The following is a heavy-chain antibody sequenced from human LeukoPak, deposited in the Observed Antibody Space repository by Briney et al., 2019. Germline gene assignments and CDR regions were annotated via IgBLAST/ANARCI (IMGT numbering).Heavy chain of an antibody. J-gene: IGHJ4*02. Sequence: GGSLRLFRTTSGFPFDDFAMRWLRQPAARGRAGVGFIRRRAYGGAAEYAASVKGRFIISRDDSKGIAYLQMNSLKTEDTAVYYCSRNGLVDFDYWGQGSRVIVSP. V-gene: IGHV3-49*03. CDR3: SRNGLVDFDY. CDR2: IRRRAYGGAA. CDR1: GFPFDDFA.